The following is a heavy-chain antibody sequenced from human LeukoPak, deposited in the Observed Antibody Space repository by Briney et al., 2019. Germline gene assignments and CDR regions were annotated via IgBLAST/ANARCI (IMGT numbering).Heavy chain of an antibody. CDR1: GGSISSYY. CDR2: IYYSGST. CDR3: ARDLIGSYPPGRWFDP. Sequence: SETLSLTCTVSGGSISSYYWSWIRQPPGKGLGWIGYIYYSGSTNYNPSLKSRVTISVDTSKNQFSLKLSSVTAADTAVYYCARDLIGSYPPGRWFDPWGQGTLVTVSS. V-gene: IGHV4-59*01. D-gene: IGHD1-26*01. J-gene: IGHJ5*02.